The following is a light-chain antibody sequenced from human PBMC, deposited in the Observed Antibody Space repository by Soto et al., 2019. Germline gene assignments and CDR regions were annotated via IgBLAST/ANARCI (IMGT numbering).Light chain of an antibody. Sequence: DIQMTQSPSTPSASVGDRVTITCRASQSTSNWLAWYQQKPGKAPKVLIYDASSLESGVPSRFSGSGSGTEFTLTISSLQPDDFATYYCQQYTSYPYTFGQGTKLEIK. CDR3: QQYTSYPYT. CDR2: DAS. J-gene: IGKJ2*01. V-gene: IGKV1-5*01. CDR1: QSTSNW.